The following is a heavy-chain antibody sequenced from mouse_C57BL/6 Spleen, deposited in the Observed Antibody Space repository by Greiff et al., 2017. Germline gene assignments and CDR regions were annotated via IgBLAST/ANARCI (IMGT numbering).Heavy chain of an antibody. V-gene: IGHV1-69*01. CDR1: GYTFTSYW. CDR2: IDPSNSYT. CDR3: ATFAY. Sequence: QVQLQQSGAELVMPGASVKLSCKASGYTFTSYWMHWVKQRPGQGLEWIGEIDPSNSYTNYNEKFKGKSTLTVDKSSSTAYVELSSLTSDDSAVYYCATFAYWGQGTLVTAAA. J-gene: IGHJ3*01.